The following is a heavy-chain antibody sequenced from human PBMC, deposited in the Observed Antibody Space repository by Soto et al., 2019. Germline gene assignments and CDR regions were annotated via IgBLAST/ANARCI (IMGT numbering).Heavy chain of an antibody. V-gene: IGHV1-69*13. J-gene: IGHJ3*02. CDR3: ARDGPYCSSTSCYRDAFDI. CDR1: GGTFSSYA. Sequence: SVKVSCKXSGGTFSSYAISWVRQAPGQGLEWMGGIIPIFGTANYAQKFQGRVTITADESTSTAYMELSSLRSEDTAVYYCARDGPYCSSTSCYRDAFDIWGQGTMVTVS. CDR2: IIPIFGTA. D-gene: IGHD2-2*02.